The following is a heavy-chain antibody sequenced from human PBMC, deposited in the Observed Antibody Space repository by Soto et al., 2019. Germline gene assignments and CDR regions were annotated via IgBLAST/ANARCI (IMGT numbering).Heavy chain of an antibody. Sequence: SETLSLTCAVYGASFSGYYWSWIRQPPGMGLEWIGEINHSGSTNYNPSLKSRVTISVDRSKNQFSLKLSSVTAADTAVYYCARGLIRGKAVTATWGQGTPVTVSS. CDR3: ARGLIRGKAVTAT. J-gene: IGHJ4*02. D-gene: IGHD6-19*01. CDR2: INHSGST. V-gene: IGHV4-34*01. CDR1: GASFSGYY.